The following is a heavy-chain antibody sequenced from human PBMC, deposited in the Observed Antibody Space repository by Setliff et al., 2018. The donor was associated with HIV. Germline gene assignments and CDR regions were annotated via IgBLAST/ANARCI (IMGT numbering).Heavy chain of an antibody. J-gene: IGHJ2*01. CDR1: GYTFTRSD. CDR2: VNPKSGDA. CDR3: ARSGPRDYDYWNNQPRRYFEL. D-gene: IGHD3-16*01. V-gene: IGHV1-8*03. Sequence: ASVKVSCKASGYTFTRSDINWVRQAMGHGLEWMGWVNPKSGDAGHTQKFQDRLTITRNTSTNTVYMELGGLTPEDTAVYFCARSGPRDYDYWNNQPRRYFELWGRGTPVTVSS.